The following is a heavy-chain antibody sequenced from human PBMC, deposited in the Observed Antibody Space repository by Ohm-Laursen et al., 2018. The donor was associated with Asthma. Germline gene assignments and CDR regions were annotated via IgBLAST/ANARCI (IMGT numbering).Heavy chain of an antibody. CDR2: ISTASTFI. V-gene: IGHV3-21*01. J-gene: IGHJ4*02. Sequence: GSLRLSCTASGYTFSRYSIHWVRQVPGKGLEWDASISTASTFIYYADSVRGRFTTSRDNAKNSLYLQMNSLRDEDTAVYYCARAFSSSWPWGQGTLVTVSS. CDR3: ARAFSSSWP. CDR1: GYTFSRYS. D-gene: IGHD6-13*01.